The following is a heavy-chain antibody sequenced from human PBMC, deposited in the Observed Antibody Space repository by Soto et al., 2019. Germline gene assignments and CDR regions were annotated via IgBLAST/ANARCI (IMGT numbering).Heavy chain of an antibody. CDR1: GFTFSSYA. J-gene: IGHJ4*02. Sequence: QVQLVESGGGVVQPGRSLRLSCAASGFTFSSYAMHWVRQAPGKGLEWVAVISYDGSNKYYADSVKGRFIISRDNSENTMYLQMNSLRGEDTAVYYCAKDVSGWSQSLCFEYCGQGTLLTVSS. D-gene: IGHD6-19*01. CDR3: AKDVSGWSQSLCFEY. CDR2: ISYDGSNK. V-gene: IGHV3-30-3*01.